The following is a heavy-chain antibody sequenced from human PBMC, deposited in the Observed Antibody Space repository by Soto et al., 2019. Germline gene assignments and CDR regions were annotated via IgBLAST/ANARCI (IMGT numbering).Heavy chain of an antibody. CDR1: GGSISDNSYY. V-gene: IGHV4-39*01. J-gene: IGHJ4*02. CDR3: ATSVTPWTGYYRPSFDY. CDR2: IYYSGST. D-gene: IGHD3-9*01. Sequence: QLQLQESGPGLVKPSETLSLTCSVSGGSISDNSYYWGWIRQPPGRGLEWIATIYYSGSTYLNPSLRRRVTIVVHTSKNPYSLKLTSVIAADTAVYYCATSVTPWTGYYRPSFDYWGQGALVAVSS.